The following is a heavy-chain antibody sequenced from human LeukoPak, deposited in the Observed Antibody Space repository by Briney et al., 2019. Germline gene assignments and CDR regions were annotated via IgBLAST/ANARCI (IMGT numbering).Heavy chain of an antibody. CDR1: GFSLSSYS. Sequence: GGSLRLSCAVSGFSLSSYSMNWVRQAPGKGLEWVSYIGTSSSPIYYADSVKGRFTISRDNATKSLYLQMNSLRDGDTAVYYCAKDRYSGYDNVLHDAFDIWGQGTMVTVSS. CDR3: AKDRYSGYDNVLHDAFDI. J-gene: IGHJ3*02. CDR2: IGTSSSPI. D-gene: IGHD5-12*01. V-gene: IGHV3-48*02.